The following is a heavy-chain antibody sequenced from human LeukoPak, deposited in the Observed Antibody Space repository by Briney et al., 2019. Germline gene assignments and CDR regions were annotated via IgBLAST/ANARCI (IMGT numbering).Heavy chain of an antibody. V-gene: IGHV3-30-3*01. Sequence: GRSLRLSCAASGFTFSSYAMHWVRQAPGKGLEWVAVISYDGSNKYSADSVKGRFTISRDNSKNTLFLQMNSLRADDTAVYYCGRGGSSSWYSSDIWGQGTMVAVSS. J-gene: IGHJ3*02. CDR1: GFTFSSYA. CDR2: ISYDGSNK. D-gene: IGHD6-13*01. CDR3: GRGGSSSWYSSDI.